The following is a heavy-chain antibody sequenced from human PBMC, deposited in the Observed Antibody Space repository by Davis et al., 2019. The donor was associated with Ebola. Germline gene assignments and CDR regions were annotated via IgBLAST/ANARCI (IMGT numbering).Heavy chain of an antibody. D-gene: IGHD6-13*01. V-gene: IGHV3-30*07. CDR3: ARDSSSWAYYYYYMDV. Sequence: DSVKGRSTISRDNSKNTLYLQMNSLRAEDTAVYYCARDSSSWAYYYYYMDVWGKGTTVTVSS. J-gene: IGHJ6*03.